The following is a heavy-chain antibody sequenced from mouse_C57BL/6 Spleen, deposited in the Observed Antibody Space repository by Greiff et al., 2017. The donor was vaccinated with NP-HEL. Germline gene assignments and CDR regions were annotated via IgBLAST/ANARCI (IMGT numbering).Heavy chain of an antibody. CDR1: GYTFTDYE. Sequence: QVQLKQSGAELVRPGASVTLSCKASGYTFTDYEMHWVKQTPVHGLEWIGAIDPETGGTAYNQKFKGKAILTADKSSSTAYMELRSLTSEDSAGYYCTRFGGYYYWGQGTTLTVSS. V-gene: IGHV1-15*01. CDR2: IDPETGGT. CDR3: TRFGGYYY. D-gene: IGHD2-3*01. J-gene: IGHJ2*01.